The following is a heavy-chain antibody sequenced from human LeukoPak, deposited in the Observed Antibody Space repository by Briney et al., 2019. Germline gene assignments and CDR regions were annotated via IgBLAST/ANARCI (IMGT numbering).Heavy chain of an antibody. Sequence: GGSLRLSCAASGFTFSSYGMHWVGPAPGKGLELVAFIRYDGSNKYYADSVKGRFTISRDNSKNTLYLQMNSLRAEDTAVYYCAKGKSATVTTSYFDYWGQGTLVTVSS. CDR2: IRYDGSNK. CDR3: AKGKSATVTTSYFDY. CDR1: GFTFSSYG. J-gene: IGHJ4*02. D-gene: IGHD4-17*01. V-gene: IGHV3-30*02.